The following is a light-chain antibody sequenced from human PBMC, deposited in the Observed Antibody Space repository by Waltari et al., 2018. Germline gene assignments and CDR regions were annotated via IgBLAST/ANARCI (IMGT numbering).Light chain of an antibody. Sequence: AIQMTQSPSSLSASVGDRVTITCRAIQGIRNDLGWYQQKPGKAPKLMIYGAFVLQTGVPSRFSGSGFGTDFTLTISSLQPEDFATYYCLQDYNYPRTFGQGTQLEI. CDR2: GAF. V-gene: IGKV1-6*01. CDR3: LQDYNYPRT. J-gene: IGKJ2*01. CDR1: QGIRND.